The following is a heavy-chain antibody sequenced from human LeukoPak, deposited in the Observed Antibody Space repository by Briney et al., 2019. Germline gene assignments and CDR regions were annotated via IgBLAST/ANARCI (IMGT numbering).Heavy chain of an antibody. V-gene: IGHV3-48*01. Sequence: GGSLRLSCAASGFTFRTYNMNWVRQAPGKGLEWVSYITSGGTTIYYADSVRGRFTISRDNAKNSLYLQMNSLRAEDTALYYCARAPGVRYYYYMDVWGKGTTVTVSS. CDR3: ARAPGVRYYYYMDV. CDR1: GFTFRTYN. CDR2: ITSGGTTI. J-gene: IGHJ6*03. D-gene: IGHD2-8*01.